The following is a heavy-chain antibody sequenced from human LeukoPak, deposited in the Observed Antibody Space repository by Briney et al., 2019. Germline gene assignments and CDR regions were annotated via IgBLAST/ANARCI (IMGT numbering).Heavy chain of an antibody. J-gene: IGHJ3*02. CDR1: GYTFTSYY. V-gene: IGHV1-46*01. Sequence: ASVKVSCKASGYTFTSYYMHWVRQAPGQGLEWMGIINPSGGSTSYAQKFQGRVTMTRDTSTSTVYMELSSLRSEDTAVYYCAGGSRYYDSSGYPGDAFDIWGQGTMVTVSS. D-gene: IGHD3-22*01. CDR2: INPSGGST. CDR3: AGGSRYYDSSGYPGDAFDI.